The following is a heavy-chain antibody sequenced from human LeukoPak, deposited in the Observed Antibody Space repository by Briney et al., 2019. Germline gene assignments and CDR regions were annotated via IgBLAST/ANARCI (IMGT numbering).Heavy chain of an antibody. CDR2: INGSGGST. CDR3: ARDLGSYSSGWYMGFDY. V-gene: IGHV3-23*01. D-gene: IGHD6-19*01. CDR1: GFTFSSYA. J-gene: IGHJ4*02. Sequence: GGSLRLSCAASGFTFSSYAMSWVRQAPGKGLEWVSDINGSGGSTYYADSVKGRFTISRDNSKNTLYLQMNSLRAEDTAIYYCARDLGSYSSGWYMGFDYWGQGTLVTVSS.